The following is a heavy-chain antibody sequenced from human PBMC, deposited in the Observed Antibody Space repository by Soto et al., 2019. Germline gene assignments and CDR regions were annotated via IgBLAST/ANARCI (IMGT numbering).Heavy chain of an antibody. Sequence: SETLSLTCTVSGGSISSSSYYWGWIRQPPGKGLEWIGSIYYSGSTYYNPSLKSRVTISVDTSKHQFSLKLSSVTAADTAVYYCARHEVTRYYMDVWGKGTTVTVSS. J-gene: IGHJ6*03. V-gene: IGHV4-39*01. CDR2: IYYSGST. D-gene: IGHD5-18*01. CDR1: GGSISSSSYY. CDR3: ARHEVTRYYMDV.